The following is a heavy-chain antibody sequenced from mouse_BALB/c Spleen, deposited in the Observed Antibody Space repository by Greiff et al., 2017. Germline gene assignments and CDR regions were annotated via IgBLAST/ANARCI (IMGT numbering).Heavy chain of an antibody. Sequence: GQRVESGPGLVQPSQSLSITCTVSGFSLTSYGVHWVRQSPGKGLEWLGVIWSGGSTDYNAAFISRLSISKDNSKSQVFFKMNSLQANDTAIYYCARNGYYLYFDYWGQGTTLTVSS. CDR3: ARNGYYLYFDY. CDR1: GFSLTSYG. J-gene: IGHJ2*01. D-gene: IGHD2-3*01. V-gene: IGHV2-2*02. CDR2: IWSGGST.